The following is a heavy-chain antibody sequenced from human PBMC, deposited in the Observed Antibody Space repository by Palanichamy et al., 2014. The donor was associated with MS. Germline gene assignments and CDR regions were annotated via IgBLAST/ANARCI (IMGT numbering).Heavy chain of an antibody. J-gene: IGHJ5*02. CDR1: GFSLSEYW. Sequence: EVQLEEVWGRLGPSLGGPVRLSCAASGFSLSEYWMTWVRQAPGKGLEWVANIKPDGTARHYVDSVKGRFTISRDNAQKSLYLQMNDLREEDTALYYCARDEFASGSHFSWGQGTLVTVSS. V-gene: IGHV3-7*03. CDR2: IKPDGTAR. D-gene: IGHD3-10*01. CDR3: ARDEFASGSHFS.